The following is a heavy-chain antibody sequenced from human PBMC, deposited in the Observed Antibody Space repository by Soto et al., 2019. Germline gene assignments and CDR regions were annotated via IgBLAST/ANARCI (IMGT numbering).Heavy chain of an antibody. CDR2: IPSSGST. CDR1: GASMNSYH. Sequence: QVQLQASGPGLVKPSETLSLTCTVSGASMNSYHWSWIRQPAGKGLEWIGHIPSSGSTNYNPSLKSRVTMLVDTSKNQFSLRLMSLTAAYTAVYYCARDQGVAAAGITWFDPWGQGALVTVSS. D-gene: IGHD6-13*01. J-gene: IGHJ5*02. CDR3: ARDQGVAAAGITWFDP. V-gene: IGHV4-4*07.